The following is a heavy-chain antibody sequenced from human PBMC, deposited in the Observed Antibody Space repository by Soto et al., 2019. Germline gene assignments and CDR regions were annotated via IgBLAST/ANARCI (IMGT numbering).Heavy chain of an antibody. J-gene: IGHJ6*02. Sequence: PGGSLRLSCAASGFTVSSNYMSWVRQAPGKGLERVSVIYSGSSTYYADSVKGRFTISRDNSKNTLYLQMNSLRAEDTAVYYCATTKRAYYYDSSGYYVGMDVWGQGTTVTVSS. CDR3: ATTKRAYYYDSSGYYVGMDV. CDR1: GFTVSSNY. V-gene: IGHV3-53*01. D-gene: IGHD3-22*01. CDR2: IYSGSST.